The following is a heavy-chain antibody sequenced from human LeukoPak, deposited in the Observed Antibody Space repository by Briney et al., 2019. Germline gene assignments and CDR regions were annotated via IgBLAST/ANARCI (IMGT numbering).Heavy chain of an antibody. CDR2: IYYSGST. CDR1: GGSISSGGYY. J-gene: IGHJ4*02. D-gene: IGHD3-22*01. V-gene: IGHV4-61*08. Sequence: SETLSLTCTVSGGSISSGGYYWSWIRQPPGKGLEWIGYIYYSGSTNYNPSLKSRVTISVDTSKNQFSLKLSSVTAADTAVYYCARQVLSERYYYDSSGYTPFDYWGQGTLVTVSS. CDR3: ARQVLSERYYYDSSGYTPFDY.